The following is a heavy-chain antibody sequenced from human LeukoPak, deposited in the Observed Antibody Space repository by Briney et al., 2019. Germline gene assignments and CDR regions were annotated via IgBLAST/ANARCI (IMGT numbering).Heavy chain of an antibody. Sequence: PGGSLRLSCTASGFTFTGYRMNWVRQAPGKGLEWVAFIRYDGSNKYYADSVKGRFTISRDNSKNTLYLQMNSLRAEDTAVYYCAKRLFDYWGQGTLVTVSS. CDR1: GFTFTGYR. CDR2: IRYDGSNK. V-gene: IGHV3-30*02. CDR3: AKRLFDY. J-gene: IGHJ4*02.